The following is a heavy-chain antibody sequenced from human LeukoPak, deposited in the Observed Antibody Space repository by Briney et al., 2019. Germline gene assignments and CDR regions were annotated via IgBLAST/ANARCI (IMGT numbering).Heavy chain of an antibody. V-gene: IGHV4-34*01. CDR3: ARGRIAARPIYYYYGMDV. D-gene: IGHD6-6*01. J-gene: IGHJ6*02. CDR1: GGSFSGYY. Sequence: PSETLSLTCAVYGGSFSGYYWSWIRQPPGKGLEWIGEINHSGSTNYNPSLKSRVTISVDTSKNQFSLKLSSVTAADTAVYYCARGRIAARPIYYYYGMDVWGQGTTVTVSS. CDR2: INHSGST.